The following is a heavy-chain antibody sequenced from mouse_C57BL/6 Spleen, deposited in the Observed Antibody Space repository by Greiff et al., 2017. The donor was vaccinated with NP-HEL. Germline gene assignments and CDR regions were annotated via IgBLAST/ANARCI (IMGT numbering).Heavy chain of an antibody. J-gene: IGHJ3*01. CDR2: INPSTGGT. D-gene: IGHD1-1*01. CDR3: ARWATTGAY. CDR1: GYSFTGYY. Sequence: EVQLQQSGPELVKPGASVKISCKASGYSFTGYYMNWVKQSPEKSLEWIGEINPSTGGTTYNQKFKAKATLTVDKSSSTAYMQLKSLTSEDSAVYYCARWATTGAYWGQGTLVTVSA. V-gene: IGHV1-42*01.